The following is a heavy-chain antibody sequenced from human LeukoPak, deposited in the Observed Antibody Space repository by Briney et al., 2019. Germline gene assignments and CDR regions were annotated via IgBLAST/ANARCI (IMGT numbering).Heavy chain of an antibody. J-gene: IGHJ4*02. D-gene: IGHD3-16*02. Sequence: PSETLSLTCAVYGGSFSGYYWSWIRQPPGKGLEWIGEINHSGSTNYNPSLKSRVTISVDTSKNQFSLKLSSVTAADTAVYYCARTVMITFGGVIVSPFDYWGQGTLVTVSS. CDR1: GGSFSGYY. V-gene: IGHV4-34*01. CDR3: ARTVMITFGGVIVSPFDY. CDR2: INHSGST.